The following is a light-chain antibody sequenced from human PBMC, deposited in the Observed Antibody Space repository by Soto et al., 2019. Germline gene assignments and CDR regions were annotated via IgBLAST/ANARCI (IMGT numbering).Light chain of an antibody. Sequence: DIQMTQSPSSLSASVGDRVTITCRANQSIYTWLAWYQHKPGKAPKFLIYMASSLENGVPSRFSGSGSGTEFTLTISTLQPDDFATYYCQEYNTYFPAFGGGTKVDIK. CDR2: MAS. J-gene: IGKJ4*01. CDR3: QEYNTYFPA. V-gene: IGKV1-5*03. CDR1: QSIYTW.